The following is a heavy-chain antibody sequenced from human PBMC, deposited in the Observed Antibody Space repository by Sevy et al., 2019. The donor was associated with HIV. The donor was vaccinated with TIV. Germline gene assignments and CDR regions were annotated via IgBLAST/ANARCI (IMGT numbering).Heavy chain of an antibody. V-gene: IGHV1-69*13. J-gene: IGHJ6*02. D-gene: IGHD3-22*01. CDR2: IIPIFGTA. CDR3: ARVRISMIVVVENYYYYYGMDV. Sequence: ASVKVSCKASGGTFSSYAISWVRQAPGQGLEWMGGIIPIFGTANYAQKFQGRVTITADESTSTAYMELSSLRSEDTAVYDCARVRISMIVVVENYYYYYGMDVWGQGTTVTVSS. CDR1: GGTFSSYA.